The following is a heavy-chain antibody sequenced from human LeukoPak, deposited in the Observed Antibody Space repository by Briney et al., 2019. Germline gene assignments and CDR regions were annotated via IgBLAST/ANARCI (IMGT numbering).Heavy chain of an antibody. J-gene: IGHJ4*02. CDR2: IGTAADT. CDR3: ARGPIVSITETKGYFDY. Sequence: GGSLRLSCAASGFTFRSYDMHWVRQAPGRGLAGVSSIGTAADTYSPPSVQGRFTISRENANNALYLQMNSLRAGDTAVYYCARGPIVSITETKGYFDYWGQGILVTVSS. V-gene: IGHV3-13*01. CDR1: GFTFRSYD. D-gene: IGHD1-7*01.